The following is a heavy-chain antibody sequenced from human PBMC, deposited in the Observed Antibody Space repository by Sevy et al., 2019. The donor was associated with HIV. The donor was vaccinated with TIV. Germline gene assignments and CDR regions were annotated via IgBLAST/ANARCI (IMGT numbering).Heavy chain of an antibody. J-gene: IGHJ1*01. CDR2: INPNSGGT. CDR1: GYTFTGYY. Sequence: ASVKVSCKASGYTFTGYYMHWVRQAPGQGLEWMGRINPNSGGTNYAQKFQGRVTMTTDTSTSTVYMELRSLRSDDTAVYYCARAPSGSQGPGQYFQHWGQGTLVTVSS. CDR3: ARAPSGSQGPGQYFQH. V-gene: IGHV1-2*06. D-gene: IGHD1-26*01.